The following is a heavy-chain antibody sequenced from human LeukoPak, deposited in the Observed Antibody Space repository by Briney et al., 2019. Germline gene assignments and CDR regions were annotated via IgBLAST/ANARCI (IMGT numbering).Heavy chain of an antibody. Sequence: PGGPLRLSCAPSGFTFSNYAMTWVRQAPGKGLEGVSCISAGGATTYYSHSVKGRFTISRDNSENALSLQMNSLGAEDTAIYYCERGLARSDVGRWSWGQGTLLTVPS. D-gene: IGHD2-15*01. V-gene: IGHV3-23*01. CDR1: GFTFSNYA. CDR2: ISAGGATT. J-gene: IGHJ5*02. CDR3: ERGLARSDVGRWS.